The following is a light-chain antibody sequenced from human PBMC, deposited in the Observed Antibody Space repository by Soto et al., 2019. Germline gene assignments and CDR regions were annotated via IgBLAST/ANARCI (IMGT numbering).Light chain of an antibody. CDR2: EVN. CDR3: SSFTSSATLV. CDR1: SSDVGNYNR. J-gene: IGLJ2*01. Sequence: QSALTQPPSVSGSPGQSVTISCTGTSSDVGNYNRVSWYQQPPGTAPKLMIYEVNNRPSGVPDRFSGSKSGNTASLTISGLQPEDEADYYCSSFTSSATLVFGGGTKLTVL. V-gene: IGLV2-18*02.